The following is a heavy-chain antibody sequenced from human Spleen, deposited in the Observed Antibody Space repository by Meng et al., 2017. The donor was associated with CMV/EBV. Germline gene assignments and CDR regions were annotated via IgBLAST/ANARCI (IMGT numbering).Heavy chain of an antibody. J-gene: IGHJ3*02. D-gene: IGHD3-22*01. CDR1: GYTFTGYY. Sequence: ASVKVSCKTSGYTFTGYYMHWVRQAPGQGPEWMGWINPNSGGTNYAQKFQGRVTVTRDTSINTAYMELSRLRSDDTAVYYCATDTTRYDSSGYPYAFDIWGQGTMVTVSS. V-gene: IGHV1-2*02. CDR2: INPNSGGT. CDR3: ATDTTRYDSSGYPYAFDI.